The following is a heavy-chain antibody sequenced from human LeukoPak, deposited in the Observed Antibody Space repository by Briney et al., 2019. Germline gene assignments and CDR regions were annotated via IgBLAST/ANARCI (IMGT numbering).Heavy chain of an antibody. CDR2: IHPNIGDA. Sequence: ASVKVSCKASGYTFTDYFIHWVRQAPGQGLEWMGWIHPNIGDASYAQKFQDRVTMTRDRSINTAYMELSRLTSDDTAVYYCARMALDGGDSIGFDSWGQGTLVTVSS. V-gene: IGHV1-2*02. CDR3: ARMALDGGDSIGFDS. J-gene: IGHJ5*01. D-gene: IGHD2-21*02. CDR1: GYTFTDYF.